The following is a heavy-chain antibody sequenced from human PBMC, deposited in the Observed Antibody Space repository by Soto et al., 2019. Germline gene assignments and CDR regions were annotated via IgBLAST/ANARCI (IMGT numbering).Heavy chain of an antibody. CDR3: ARVDAYYYDSSGENWFDP. CDR2: ISAYNGNT. CDR1: GYTFTSYG. D-gene: IGHD3-22*01. J-gene: IGHJ5*02. V-gene: IGHV1-18*01. Sequence: ASVKVSCKASGYTFTSYGISWVRQAPGQGLEWMGWISAYNGNTNYAQKLQGRVTMTTDTSTSTAYMELRSLRSDDTAVYYCARVDAYYYDSSGENWFDPWGQGTLVTVSS.